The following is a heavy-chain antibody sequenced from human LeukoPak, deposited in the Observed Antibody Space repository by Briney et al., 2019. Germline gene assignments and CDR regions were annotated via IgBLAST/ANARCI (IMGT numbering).Heavy chain of an antibody. J-gene: IGHJ4*02. CDR2: IYPGDSDT. CDR1: GYSFTSYW. V-gene: IGHV5-51*01. Sequence: GESLKISCKGSGYSFTSYWIGWVRQMPGKGLEWMGIIYPGDSDTRYSPSFQGQVTISADKSISTAYLQWSSLKASDTAMYYCARGREYGDYNRQNTVYFDYWGQGTLVTVSS. CDR3: ARGREYGDYNRQNTVYFDY. D-gene: IGHD4-17*01.